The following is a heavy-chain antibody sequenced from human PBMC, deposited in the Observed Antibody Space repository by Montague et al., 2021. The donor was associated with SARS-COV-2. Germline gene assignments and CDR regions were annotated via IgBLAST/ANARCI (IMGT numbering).Heavy chain of an antibody. CDR2: IHYTGNA. Sequence: SETLSLTCTVSGGSINNYYWSWIRQPPEKGPEWIAFIHYTGNANYNPSLKSRATISVDPYKNQCSLKLTSVTAADAALYYCARHLAVGTSGFDIWGQGTMVTVSS. V-gene: IGHV4-59*08. CDR1: GGSINNYY. J-gene: IGHJ3*02. D-gene: IGHD6-19*01. CDR3: ARHLAVGTSGFDI.